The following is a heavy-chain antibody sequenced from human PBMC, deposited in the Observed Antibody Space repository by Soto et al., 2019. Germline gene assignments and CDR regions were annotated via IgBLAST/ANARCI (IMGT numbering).Heavy chain of an antibody. J-gene: IGHJ6*02. CDR2: TRNKANSYTT. CDR3: ARGYGSGSYYYYYYGMDV. Sequence: PGGSLRLSCAASGFTFSDHYMDWVRQAPGKGLEWVGRTRNKANSYTTEYAASVKGRFTISRDDSKNSLYLQVNSLKTEDTAVYYCARGYGSGSYYYYYYGMDVWGQGTTVTVSS. V-gene: IGHV3-72*01. CDR1: GFTFSDHY. D-gene: IGHD3-10*01.